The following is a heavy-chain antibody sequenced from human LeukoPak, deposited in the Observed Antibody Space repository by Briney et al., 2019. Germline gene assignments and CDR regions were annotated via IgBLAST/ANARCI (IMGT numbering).Heavy chain of an antibody. CDR2: ISSGGHYI. D-gene: IGHD3-10*01. Sequence: KSGGSLRLSCAASGFTFSVYNMNWVRQAPGKGLERVASISSGGHYIYYADSVKGRFTISRDNAKNSLYLQMNSLRAEDTAVYYCARDLSYYGSGRDYYYGMDVWGQGTTVTVSS. CDR1: GFTFSVYN. CDR3: ARDLSYYGSGRDYYYGMDV. J-gene: IGHJ6*02. V-gene: IGHV3-21*01.